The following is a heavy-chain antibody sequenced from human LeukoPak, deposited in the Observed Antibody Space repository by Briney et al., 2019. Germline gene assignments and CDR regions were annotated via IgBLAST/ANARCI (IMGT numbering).Heavy chain of an antibody. Sequence: GASVKVSCKASGGTFSSYAISWVRQAPGQGLEWMGRIIPIFGTANYAQKFQGRVTITTDESTSTAYMELSSLRIEDTAVYYCTREYSSGWPFDFWGQGTLVTVSS. J-gene: IGHJ4*02. CDR1: GGTFSSYA. V-gene: IGHV1-69*05. D-gene: IGHD6-19*01. CDR3: TREYSSGWPFDF. CDR2: IIPIFGTA.